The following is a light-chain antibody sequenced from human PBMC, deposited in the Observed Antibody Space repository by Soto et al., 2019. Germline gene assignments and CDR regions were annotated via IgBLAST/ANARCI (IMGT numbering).Light chain of an antibody. V-gene: IGLV2-14*01. CDR2: DVS. CDR1: SSDVGAYNY. Sequence: QSVLTQPASVSGSPGQSITISCTGTSSDVGAYNYVSWYQQHPGKAPKLMIFDVSNRPSVVSNRFSGSKSGNTASLTISGLQAEDEADYYCSSYTTATTRVFGGGTKLTVL. J-gene: IGLJ3*02. CDR3: SSYTTATTRV.